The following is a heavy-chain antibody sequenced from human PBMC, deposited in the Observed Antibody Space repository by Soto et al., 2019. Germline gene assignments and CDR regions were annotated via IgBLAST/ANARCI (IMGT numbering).Heavy chain of an antibody. J-gene: IGHJ5*02. CDR1: GGSISSGGYY. V-gene: IGHV4-31*03. D-gene: IGHD2-21*02. CDR2: IYYSGST. CDR3: ARGLRAALLWFDP. Sequence: QVQPQESGPGLVKPSQTLSLTCTVSGGSISSGGYYWSWIRQHPGKGLEWIGYIYYSGSTYYNPSLKSRVTISVDTSKNQFSLKLSSVTAADTAVYYCARGLRAALLWFDPWGQGTLVTVSS.